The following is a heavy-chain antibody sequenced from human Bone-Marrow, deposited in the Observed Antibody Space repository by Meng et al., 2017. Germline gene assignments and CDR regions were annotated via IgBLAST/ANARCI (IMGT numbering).Heavy chain of an antibody. CDR3: ARPDYGDYLYYFDY. V-gene: IGHV4-4*03. Sequence: LLESGPGLVKPPGPLPLPSAVSGGSIGIRNCWSGVRQPPGKGLEWIGEIYQSGSTNYNPSLKSRVTISVDKSKNQFSLKLSSVTAADTAVYYCARPDYGDYLYYFDYWGQGALVTVSS. CDR1: GGSIGIRNC. D-gene: IGHD4-17*01. J-gene: IGHJ4*02. CDR2: IYQSGST.